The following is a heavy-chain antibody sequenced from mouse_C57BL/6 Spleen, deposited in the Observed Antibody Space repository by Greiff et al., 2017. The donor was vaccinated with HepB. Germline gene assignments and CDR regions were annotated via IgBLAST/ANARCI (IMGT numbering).Heavy chain of an antibody. CDR1: GYTFTSYT. D-gene: IGHD2-5*01. CDR3: ARGDSNYPYYYAMDY. V-gene: IGHV1-4*01. CDR2: INPSSGYT. J-gene: IGHJ4*01. Sequence: VMLVESGAELARPGASVKMSCKASGYTFTSYTMHWVKQRPGQGLEWIGYINPSSGYTKYNQKFKDKATLTADKSSSTAYMQLSSLTSEDSAVYYCARGDSNYPYYYAMDYWGQGTSVTVSS.